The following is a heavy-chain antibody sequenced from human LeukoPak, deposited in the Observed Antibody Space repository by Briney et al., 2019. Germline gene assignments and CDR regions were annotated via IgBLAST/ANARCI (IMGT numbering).Heavy chain of an antibody. V-gene: IGHV3-30*02. CDR1: GFTFSSYG. Sequence: GGSLRLSCAASGFTFSSYGMHWVRQAPGKGLEWVAFIRYDGSNKYYADSVKGRFTISRDNAKNSLYLQMNSLRAEDTAVYYCARDYYDFWSGYYYYYMDVWGKGTTVTVSS. CDR3: ARDYYDFWSGYYYYYMDV. CDR2: IRYDGSNK. D-gene: IGHD3-3*01. J-gene: IGHJ6*03.